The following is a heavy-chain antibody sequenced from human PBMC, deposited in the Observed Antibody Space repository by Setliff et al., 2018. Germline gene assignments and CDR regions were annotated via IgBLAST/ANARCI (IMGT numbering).Heavy chain of an antibody. Sequence: GGSLRLSCAASGLTSSTYWMSWVRQAPGKGLEWISFVSSGSTAIYYADSVEGRFTISRDNAKNSLYLQLSSLRAEDTAIYYCATSDWYAAFDHWGQGTLVTVS. CDR2: VSSGSTAI. CDR1: GLTSSTYW. D-gene: IGHD6-19*01. J-gene: IGHJ4*02. V-gene: IGHV3-48*01. CDR3: ATSDWYAAFDH.